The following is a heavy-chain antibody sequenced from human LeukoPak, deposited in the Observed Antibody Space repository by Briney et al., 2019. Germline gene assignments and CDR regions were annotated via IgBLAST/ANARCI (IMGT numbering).Heavy chain of an antibody. CDR1: GFPFSIYC. Sequence: PGGSLRLSCAASGFPFSIYCLYWVRLPPGKGRVLVSRMNIDGTITNYTDSVEGRCTISKDNAKNTMYLQLSGLTAEDAAVYYCNFSAYTDRPELDAFDIWGQGTMVTVSS. V-gene: IGHV3-74*01. D-gene: IGHD5-12*01. J-gene: IGHJ3*02. CDR2: MNIDGTIT. CDR3: NFSAYTDRPELDAFDI.